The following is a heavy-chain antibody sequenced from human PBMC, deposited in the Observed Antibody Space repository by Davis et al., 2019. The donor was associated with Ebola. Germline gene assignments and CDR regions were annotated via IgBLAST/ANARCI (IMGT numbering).Heavy chain of an antibody. CDR3: ARHRVESDAFDI. J-gene: IGHJ3*02. CDR2: IYPGDFDT. V-gene: IGHV5-51*01. CDR1: GYSFPSYW. Sequence: KVSCKGSGYSFPSYWIGWVRQMPGKGLEWMGLIYPGDFDTRYSPSFQGQVTLSADKSITTAYLQWSSLKASETAMYYCARHRVESDAFDIWGQGTMVTVSS.